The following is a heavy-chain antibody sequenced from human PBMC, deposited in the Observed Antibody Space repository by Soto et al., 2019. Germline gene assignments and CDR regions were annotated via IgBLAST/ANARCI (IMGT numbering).Heavy chain of an antibody. CDR1: GASTGSGGYY. D-gene: IGHD4-17*01. CDR2: IYYTGST. Sequence: QVQLQESGPGLVKTSQTLSLTCTVSGASTGSGGYYWSWIRQHPGKGLEWIGYIYYTGSTYYSPSLKSRVSISVDTSKNEFSLKLDSVTAADTAVYYCARADYGDRGLAFDSWGQGTLVTVSS. CDR3: ARADYGDRGLAFDS. J-gene: IGHJ4*02. V-gene: IGHV4-31*03.